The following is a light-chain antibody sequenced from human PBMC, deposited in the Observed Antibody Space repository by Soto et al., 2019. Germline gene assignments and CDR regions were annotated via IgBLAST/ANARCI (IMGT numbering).Light chain of an antibody. V-gene: IGKV1-5*01. CDR3: QQYNSYLYT. J-gene: IGKJ2*01. CDR2: DAT. CDR1: QSISSW. Sequence: DIQITQSPLTMSQSVADRVTIACRASQSISSWLAWYQQKPGKAPKLLIYDATSLESGVPSRFSGSGSGTEFTLTISSLQPDDFATYYCQQYNSYLYTFGQGTRLEIK.